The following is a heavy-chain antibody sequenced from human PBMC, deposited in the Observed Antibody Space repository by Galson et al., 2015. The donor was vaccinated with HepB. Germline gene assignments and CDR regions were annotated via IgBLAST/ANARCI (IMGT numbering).Heavy chain of an antibody. V-gene: IGHV1-69*13. D-gene: IGHD2-8*02. Sequence: SVKVSCKASGDTVSSYGISWVRQAPGQGLEWMGGIIPIFGTANYARTLQGRVTITADDSTRTAYMELSSLRSEDTAVYYCACDHHQGLVNWSDPWGQGTLVTVSS. J-gene: IGHJ5*02. CDR2: IIPIFGTA. CDR3: ACDHHQGLVNWSDP. CDR1: GDTVSSYG.